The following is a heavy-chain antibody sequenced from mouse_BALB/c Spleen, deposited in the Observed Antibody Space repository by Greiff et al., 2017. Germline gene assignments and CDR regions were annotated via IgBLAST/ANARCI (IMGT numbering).Heavy chain of an antibody. V-gene: IGHV1-67*01. CDR1: GYTFTDYA. J-gene: IGHJ4*01. CDR3: ARDHYGSSYEGAMDD. CDR2: ISIYYDNT. Sequence: QVQLQQSGPELVRPGESVKISCKGSGYTFTDYAMHWVKQSHAKSLEWIGVISIYYDNTNYNQKFKGKATMTVDKSSSTAYMELARLTSEDSAIYYCARDHYGSSYEGAMDDWGQGTSVTVSS. D-gene: IGHD1-1*01.